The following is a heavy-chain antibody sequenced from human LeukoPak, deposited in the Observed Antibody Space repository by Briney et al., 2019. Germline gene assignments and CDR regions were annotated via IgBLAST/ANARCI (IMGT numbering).Heavy chain of an antibody. CDR3: AKEGYDSSGYSGYYGMDV. Sequence: SGGSLRLSCAASGFTFSSYGMHWVRQAPGKGLEWVAVISYDGSNKYYADSVKGRFTISGDNSKNTLYLQMNSLRAEDTAVYYCAKEGYDSSGYSGYYGMDVWGQGTTVTVS. J-gene: IGHJ6*02. CDR2: ISYDGSNK. D-gene: IGHD3-22*01. V-gene: IGHV3-30*18. CDR1: GFTFSSYG.